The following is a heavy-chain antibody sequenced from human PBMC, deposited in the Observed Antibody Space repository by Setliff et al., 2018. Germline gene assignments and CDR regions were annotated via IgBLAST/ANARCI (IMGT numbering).Heavy chain of an antibody. J-gene: IGHJ6*02. CDR2: IYNSGST. Sequence: PSETLSLTCTVSGGSISSYYWSWIRQPPGKGLEWIGYIYNSGSTNYNPSLKSRVTISVDTSKNQISLKLTSVTAADTAVYYCARLSWDGLRYHGLDVWGQGTTVTVSS. CDR1: GGSISSYY. D-gene: IGHD3-10*01. CDR3: ARLSWDGLRYHGLDV. V-gene: IGHV4-59*01.